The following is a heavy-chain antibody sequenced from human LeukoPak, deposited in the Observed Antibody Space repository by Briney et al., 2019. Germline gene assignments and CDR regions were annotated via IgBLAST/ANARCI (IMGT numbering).Heavy chain of an antibody. CDR1: GFTFNAYA. J-gene: IGHJ4*02. D-gene: IGHD6-19*01. Sequence: PGGSLRLSCAASGFTFNAYAIHWVRQAPGKGLEWVSLVKGDGVTIDYANSVKGRFTVSRDNSKNSLYLQMSNLRTEDTALYYCVRDTGSGWDFDYWGQGTLVTVSS. CDR3: VRDTGSGWDFDY. V-gene: IGHV3-43*02. CDR2: VKGDGVTI.